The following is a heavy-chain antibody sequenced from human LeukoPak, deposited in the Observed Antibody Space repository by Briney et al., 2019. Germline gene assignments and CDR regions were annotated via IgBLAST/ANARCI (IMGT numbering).Heavy chain of an antibody. CDR3: AKDQGMLSRRYYYGMDV. V-gene: IGHV3-30*18. J-gene: IGHJ6*02. Sequence: PPGRSLRPSCAPSGFTFSSYGMHCVRPAPGKGLEWVAVISYDGSNKYYADSVKGRFTISRDNSKNTLYLQMNSLRAEDTAVYYCAKDQGMLSRRYYYGMDVWGQGTTVTVSS. CDR2: ISYDGSNK. D-gene: IGHD2-8*01. CDR1: GFTFSSYG.